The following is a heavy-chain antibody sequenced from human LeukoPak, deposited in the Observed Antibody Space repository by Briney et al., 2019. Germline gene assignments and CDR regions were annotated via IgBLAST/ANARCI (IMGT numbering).Heavy chain of an antibody. CDR1: GGSISSYY. D-gene: IGHD2-15*01. J-gene: IGHJ6*03. V-gene: IGHV4-59*01. CDR2: IYYSGST. CDR3: ARGPPTDIVVVVAAAGYYYYYMDV. Sequence: PSETLSLTCTVSGGSISSYYWSWIRQPPGKGLEWIGYIYYSGSTNYNPSLKSRVTISVDTSKNQFSLKLSSVTAADTAVYYCARGPPTDIVVVVAAAGYYYYYMDVWGKGTTVTISS.